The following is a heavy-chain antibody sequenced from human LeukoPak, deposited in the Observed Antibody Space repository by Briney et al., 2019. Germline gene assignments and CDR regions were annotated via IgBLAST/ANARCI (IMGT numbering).Heavy chain of an antibody. CDR3: ASDSHDYGDY. CDR1: GFTFSSYA. D-gene: IGHD4/OR15-4a*01. Sequence: GGSLRLSCAASGFTFSSYAMSWVRQAPGKGLEWGANIKYDGSEKHYVDSVKGGFTISRDNAKNSLYLQMDSLRAEDTAVYYCASDSHDYGDYWGQGTLVTVSS. CDR2: IKYDGSEK. J-gene: IGHJ4*02. V-gene: IGHV3-7*01.